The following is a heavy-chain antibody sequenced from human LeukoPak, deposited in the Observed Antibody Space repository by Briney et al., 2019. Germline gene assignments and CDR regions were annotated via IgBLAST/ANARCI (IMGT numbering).Heavy chain of an antibody. CDR1: RFTFRTYA. CDR3: VKGGGLWLGELYSPHFDF. CDR2: IGATSGST. J-gene: IGHJ4*02. D-gene: IGHD3-10*01. V-gene: IGHV3-23*01. Sequence: GGSLRLSCAASRFTFRTYAMTWVRQAPGKGPEWVSAIGATSGSTSYADSVKGRFTISRDNSKNTLYLQMNSLRVEDTAVYYCVKGGGLWLGELYSPHFDFWGQGTLVTVSS.